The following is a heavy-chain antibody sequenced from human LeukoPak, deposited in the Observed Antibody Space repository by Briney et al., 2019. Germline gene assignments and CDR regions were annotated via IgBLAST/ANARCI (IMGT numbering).Heavy chain of an antibody. CDR1: GFTFSSYS. D-gene: IGHD4-23*01. V-gene: IGHV3-21*01. CDR2: ISSSGSYI. CDR3: SSGGNSGG. J-gene: IGHJ4*02. Sequence: GGSLRLSCAASGFTFSSYSMNWVRQAPGKGLEWVSSISSSGSYIYYADSVKGRFTISRDNAKNSLYLQMNSLRAEDTAVYYCSSGGNSGGWGQGTLVTVSS.